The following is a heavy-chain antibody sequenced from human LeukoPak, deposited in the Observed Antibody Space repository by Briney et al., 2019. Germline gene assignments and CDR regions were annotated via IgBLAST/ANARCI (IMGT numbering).Heavy chain of an antibody. Sequence: GSLRLSCVASGFNFNTHWMSWVRQAPGKGLEWIGYIYYSGSTNYNPSLKSRVTISVDTSKNQFSLKLSSVTAADTAVYYCASQAIAAAGMYYYYGMDVWGQGTTVTVSS. D-gene: IGHD6-13*01. CDR3: ASQAIAAAGMYYYYGMDV. CDR2: IYYSGST. J-gene: IGHJ6*02. V-gene: IGHV4-59*08. CDR1: GFNFNTHW.